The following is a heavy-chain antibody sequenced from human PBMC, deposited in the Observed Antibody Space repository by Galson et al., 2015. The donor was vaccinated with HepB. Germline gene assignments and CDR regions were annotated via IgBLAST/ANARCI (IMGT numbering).Heavy chain of an antibody. CDR2: ISSSSRYI. CDR3: ARDNSD. V-gene: IGHV3-21*01. J-gene: IGHJ4*02. CDR1: GFTFSSYS. Sequence: SLRLSCAASGFTFSSYSINWVRQAPGKGLEWVSSISSSSRYIYYADSVKGRFTISRDNAKSSLYLQMNSLRAEDTAVYYCARDNSDWGQGTLVTISS. D-gene: IGHD1-26*01.